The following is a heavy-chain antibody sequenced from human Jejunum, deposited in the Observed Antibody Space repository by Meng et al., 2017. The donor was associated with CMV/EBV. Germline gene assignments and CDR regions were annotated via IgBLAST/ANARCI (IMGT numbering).Heavy chain of an antibody. J-gene: IGHJ6*02. V-gene: IGHV4-39*07. Sequence: SPTYYWGWIRQPPGRGLEWIASIYYGGSTYYSPSLKSRVTISVDTSKNQFSLSLSSVTAADTAVYYCARDRLHFSDDYYYYGMDVWGLGTTVTVSS. CDR1: SPTYY. CDR3: ARDRLHFSDDYYYYGMDV. D-gene: IGHD5-18*01. CDR2: IYYGGST.